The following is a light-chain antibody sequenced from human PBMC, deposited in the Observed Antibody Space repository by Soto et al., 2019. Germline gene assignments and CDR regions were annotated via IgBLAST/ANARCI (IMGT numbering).Light chain of an antibody. CDR1: QSVSSSY. Sequence: EIVLTHSPDTLSLSPGESATLSCRASQSVSSSYLAWYQQTPGQAPRLLIYGTSNRATGIPDRFSGSGSGTGFTLTISRLEPEDFALYYCQQYGNSRWTFGQGINVAIK. CDR2: GTS. V-gene: IGKV3-20*01. CDR3: QQYGNSRWT. J-gene: IGKJ1*01.